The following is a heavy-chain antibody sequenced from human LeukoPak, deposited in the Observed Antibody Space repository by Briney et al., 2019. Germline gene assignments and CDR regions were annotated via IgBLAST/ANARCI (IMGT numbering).Heavy chain of an antibody. D-gene: IGHD2-2*01. CDR2: IYTSGST. CDR1: GGSISSYY. V-gene: IGHV4-4*07. J-gene: IGHJ3*02. Sequence: SETLSLTCTVSGGSISSYYWSWIRQPAGKGLEWIGRIYTSGSTNYNPSLKSRVTMSVDTSKNQFSLKLSSVTAADTAVYYCAREKRDCSSTSCNVGDAFDIWGQGTMVTVSS. CDR3: AREKRDCSSTSCNVGDAFDI.